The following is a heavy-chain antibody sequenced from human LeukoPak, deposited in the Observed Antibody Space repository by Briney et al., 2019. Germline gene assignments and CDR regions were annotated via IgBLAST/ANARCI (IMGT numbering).Heavy chain of an antibody. CDR1: GGSISGSSYY. J-gene: IGHJ6*02. D-gene: IGHD6-25*01. V-gene: IGHV4-39*07. Sequence: SETLSLTCTVSGGSISGSSYYWGWIRQPPGKGLEWIGSIYYSGSTNYNPSLKSRVTISVDMSKNQFSLKLNSVTAADTAVYYCARDGYSSGWYYYYGMDVWGQGTTVTVSS. CDR2: IYYSGST. CDR3: ARDGYSSGWYYYYGMDV.